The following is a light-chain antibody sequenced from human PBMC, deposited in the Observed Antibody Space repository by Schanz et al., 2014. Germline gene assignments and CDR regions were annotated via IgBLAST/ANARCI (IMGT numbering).Light chain of an antibody. CDR2: GAS. Sequence: EIVMTQSPATLSVSPGGRATLSCRASQNIGSNLAWYQQRPGQAPRLLIYGASARASGIPGRFSGGGSGTDFTLTISSLQPEDSATYHCQQTYSTPQTFGQGTKVEIK. CDR3: QQTYSTPQT. V-gene: IGKV3D-15*01. J-gene: IGKJ1*01. CDR1: QNIGSN.